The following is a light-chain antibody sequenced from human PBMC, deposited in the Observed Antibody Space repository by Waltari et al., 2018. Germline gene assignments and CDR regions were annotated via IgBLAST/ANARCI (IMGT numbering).Light chain of an antibody. CDR2: DAS. Sequence: EIVLTQSPATLSLSPGERATLSCRASQSVSSYVAWYQQKPGQAPRLPIYDASNRATGIPARFSGRGSGTDFTLTISSLEPEDFAVYYCQQRSNWPPWTFGQGTKVEIK. CDR3: QQRSNWPPWT. V-gene: IGKV3-11*01. J-gene: IGKJ1*01. CDR1: QSVSSY.